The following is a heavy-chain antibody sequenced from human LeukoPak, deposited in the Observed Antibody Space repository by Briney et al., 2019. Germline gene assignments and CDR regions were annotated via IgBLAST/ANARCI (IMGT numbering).Heavy chain of an antibody. CDR2: INSDGSST. D-gene: IGHD3-22*01. Sequence: GGSLRLSSAASGFTFSSYWMHWVRQAPGKGLVWVSRINSDGSSTSYADSVKGRFTISRDNAKNTLYLQMNSLRAEDTAVYYCARALDQYYYDSSGYYTYWGQGTLVTVSS. CDR3: ARALDQYYYDSSGYYTY. V-gene: IGHV3-74*01. CDR1: GFTFSSYW. J-gene: IGHJ4*02.